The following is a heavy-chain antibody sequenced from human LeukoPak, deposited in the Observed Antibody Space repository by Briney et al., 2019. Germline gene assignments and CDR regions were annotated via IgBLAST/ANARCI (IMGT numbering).Heavy chain of an antibody. CDR1: GYSFSNYW. Sequence: KVGESLKISCKGSGYSFSNYWIGWVRQMPGKGLDWMGIIYPGDSNTRYSPSFQGQVTISADKSISTAYLQWSSLEAADSGIYYCARVQSTTRPDYYNMDVWGKGTTVTVSS. D-gene: IGHD2/OR15-2a*01. J-gene: IGHJ6*03. CDR3: ARVQSTTRPDYYNMDV. CDR2: IYPGDSNT. V-gene: IGHV5-51*01.